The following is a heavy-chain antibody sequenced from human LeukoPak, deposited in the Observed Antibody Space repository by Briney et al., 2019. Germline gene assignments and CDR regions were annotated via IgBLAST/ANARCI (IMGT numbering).Heavy chain of an antibody. CDR1: RYTFSDYY. D-gene: IGHD2-15*01. CDR3: VRKSATRRTSEFDY. Sequence: SVKVSCKASRYTFSDYYIHWVRQAPGQGLEWMGWITPNSGGTKYAQRFQGRVTMTRDTSISTAYMDLSSLGSDDTAVFYCVRKSATRRTSEFDYWGQGTPVTVSS. V-gene: IGHV1-2*02. J-gene: IGHJ4*02. CDR2: ITPNSGGT.